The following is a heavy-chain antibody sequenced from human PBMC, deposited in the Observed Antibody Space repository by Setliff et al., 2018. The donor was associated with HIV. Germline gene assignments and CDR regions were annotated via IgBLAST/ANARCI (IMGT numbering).Heavy chain of an antibody. CDR3: ARDHWVAGLDY. V-gene: IGHV3-7*01. CDR1: GFTFNYFW. CDR2: IKQDGSEK. Sequence: QTGGSLRLSCAASGFTFNYFWMSWVRQAPGKGLEWVANIKQDGSEKNYVDSVKGRFTISRDNAKNSLYLQMNSLRVEDTAVYYCARDHWVAGLDYWGQGTLVTVSS. D-gene: IGHD6-19*01. J-gene: IGHJ4*02.